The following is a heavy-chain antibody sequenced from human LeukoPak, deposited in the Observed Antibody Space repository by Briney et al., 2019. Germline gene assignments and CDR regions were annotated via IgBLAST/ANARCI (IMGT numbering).Heavy chain of an antibody. CDR1: GFIFSTYV. J-gene: IGHJ4*02. CDR2: ISGSGGST. CDR3: AKDRSTLTTKYFDY. V-gene: IGHV3-23*01. D-gene: IGHD5/OR15-5a*01. Sequence: GGSLRLSCAASGFIFSTYVMNWVRQAPGKGLEWVSGISGSGGSTYYADSVKGRFTISRDNSKNTLYLQMNSLRAEDTAVYHCAKDRSTLTTKYFDYWGQGTLVTVSS.